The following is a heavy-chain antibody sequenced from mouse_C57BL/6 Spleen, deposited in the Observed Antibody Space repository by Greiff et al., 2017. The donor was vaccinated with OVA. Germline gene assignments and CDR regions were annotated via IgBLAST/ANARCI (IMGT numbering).Heavy chain of an antibody. D-gene: IGHD1-1*01. CDR2: IDPSDSYT. CDR3: ARSLGGLLRYYFDY. CDR1: GYTFTSYW. J-gene: IGHJ2*01. V-gene: IGHV1-50*01. Sequence: QVQLQQPGAELVKPGASVKLSCKASGYTFTSYWMQWVKQRPGQGLEWIGEIDPSDSYTNYNQKFKGKATLTVDTSSSTANMQLSSLTSEDSAVYYCARSLGGLLRYYFDYWGQGTTLTVSS.